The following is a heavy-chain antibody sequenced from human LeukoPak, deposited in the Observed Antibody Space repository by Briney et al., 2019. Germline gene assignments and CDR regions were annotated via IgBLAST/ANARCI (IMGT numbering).Heavy chain of an antibody. CDR3: SRGSAIVIIPAAFSWFDP. CDR1: GFTFSNYA. V-gene: IGHV3-23*01. D-gene: IGHD2-2*01. J-gene: IGHJ5*02. CDR2: ISGSDGST. Sequence: GGSLRLSCSASGFTFSNYAMTWVRQAPGKGLEWVSAISGSDGSTYYADSVKGRFSISRDNSKNTLSLQMNTLRAEDTAVYYCSRGSAIVIIPAAFSWFDPWGQGTQVTVSS.